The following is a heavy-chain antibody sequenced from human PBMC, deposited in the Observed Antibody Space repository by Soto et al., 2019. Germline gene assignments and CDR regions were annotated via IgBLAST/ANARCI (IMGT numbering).Heavy chain of an antibody. CDR1: GFTFRNYA. CDR2: ISYDGKKQ. V-gene: IGHV3-30*04. D-gene: IGHD1-20*01. J-gene: IGHJ4*02. Sequence: PGGSLRLSCAASGFTFRNYALHWVRQSPGKGLEWVAYISYDGKKQNYAESVRGRFTISRDDSKDTLFVQMNSLRIEDTAVYYCVRESAYNNHWPLEYWGQGTLVTVSS. CDR3: VRESAYNNHWPLEY.